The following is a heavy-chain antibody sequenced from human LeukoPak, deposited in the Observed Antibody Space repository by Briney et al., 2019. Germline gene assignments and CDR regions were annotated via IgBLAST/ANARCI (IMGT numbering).Heavy chain of an antibody. J-gene: IGHJ4*02. CDR2: IWYDGRNK. CDR1: GFTFSSSG. CDR3: VTSPTKGY. V-gene: IGHV3-33*01. D-gene: IGHD2/OR15-2a*01. Sequence: GGSLRLSCAASGFTFSSSGMHWARHAPGKGLEWVAVIWYDGRNKYYADSVKARFTISRNNSKNTLYLQMNSPRAEDTALYYCVTSPTKGYWGQGTLVTVSS.